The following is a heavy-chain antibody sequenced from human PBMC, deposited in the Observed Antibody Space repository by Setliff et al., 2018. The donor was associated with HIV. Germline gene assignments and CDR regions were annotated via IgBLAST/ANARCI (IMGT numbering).Heavy chain of an antibody. CDR3: SKDREIGGQLVRIVDS. Sequence: GGSLRLSCAASGFTFKKYAMSWVRHAPGKGLEWVSVISGSGESIYHTDSVKGRFTISRDNFKNTLYLQMHSLRAEDTAIYYCSKDREIGGQLVRIVDSWGQGTLVTVSS. J-gene: IGHJ4*02. CDR1: GFTFKKYA. V-gene: IGHV3-23*01. CDR2: ISGSGESI. D-gene: IGHD6-6*01.